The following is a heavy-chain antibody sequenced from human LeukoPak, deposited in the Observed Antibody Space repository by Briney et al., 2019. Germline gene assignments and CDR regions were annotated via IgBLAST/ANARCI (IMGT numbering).Heavy chain of an antibody. J-gene: IGHJ4*02. CDR3: AREPPAYGGIRYFDY. D-gene: IGHD4-23*01. V-gene: IGHV1-18*01. CDR1: GYTFTSYD. Sequence: ASVKVSCKASGYTFTSYDISWVRQAPGQGLEWMGWISAYNGNTNYAQKLQGRVTMTTDTSTSTAYMELRSLRSDDTAVYYCAREPPAYGGIRYFDYWGQGTLVTVSS. CDR2: ISAYNGNT.